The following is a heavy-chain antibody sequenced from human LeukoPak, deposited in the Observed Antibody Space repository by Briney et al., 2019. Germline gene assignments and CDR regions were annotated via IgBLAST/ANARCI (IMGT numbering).Heavy chain of an antibody. V-gene: IGHV3-9*03. CDR3: AKGSRDIAAAGNFDY. J-gene: IGHJ4*02. CDR1: GFTFDDYA. Sequence: PGRSLRLSCAASGFTFDDYAMHWVRQAPGKGLEWVSGISWNSGSIGYADSVKGRFTISRDNAKNSLYLQMNSLRAEDMALYYCAKGSRDIAAAGNFDYWGQGTLVTVSS. CDR2: ISWNSGSI. D-gene: IGHD6-13*01.